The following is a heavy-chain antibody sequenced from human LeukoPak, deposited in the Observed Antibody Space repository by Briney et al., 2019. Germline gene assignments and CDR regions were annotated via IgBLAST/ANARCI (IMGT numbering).Heavy chain of an antibody. V-gene: IGHV1-46*01. Sequence: GSVQVSCKASGYTFTSYYMHWVRQAPGQGLEWMGIINPSGGSTSYAQRFQGRATMTRDTSTSTVYMELSSLRSEDTAVYYCARKVLPRHLEFDYWGQGTLVTVSS. J-gene: IGHJ4*02. CDR3: ARKVLPRHLEFDY. CDR2: INPSGGST. CDR1: GYTFTSYY.